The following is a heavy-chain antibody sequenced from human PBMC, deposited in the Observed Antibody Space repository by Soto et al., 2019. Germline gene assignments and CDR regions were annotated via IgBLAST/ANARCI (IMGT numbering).Heavy chain of an antibody. CDR2: VSADGVSS. Sequence: GSLRLSCAGSGFTFSSFAMGWVRQAPGKGLEWLSSVSADGVSSFSADSVRGRFRVSRDNSKNTLFLQMRFLRVEDTAVYYCAKTRQAPVGTHFFDLWGQGTQVTVSS. J-gene: IGHJ4*02. V-gene: IGHV3-23*01. CDR3: AKTRQAPVGTHFFDL. CDR1: GFTFSSFA.